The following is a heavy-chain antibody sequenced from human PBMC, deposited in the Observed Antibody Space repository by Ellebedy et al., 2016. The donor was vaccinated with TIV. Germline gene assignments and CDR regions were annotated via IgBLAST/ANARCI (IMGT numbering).Heavy chain of an antibody. J-gene: IGHJ6*02. CDR1: GFTFSGYA. CDR3: AKDMVFGDGKWEIDV. Sequence: GESLKTSCVASGFTFSGYAMSWVRQAPGKGLEWVSGINNGGRTTSYADSVKGRFTISRDNSRSTLYLQMNSLRAEDSAVYYCAKDMVFGDGKWEIDVWGQGTTVTVSS. V-gene: IGHV3-23*01. CDR2: INNGGRTT. D-gene: IGHD1-26*01.